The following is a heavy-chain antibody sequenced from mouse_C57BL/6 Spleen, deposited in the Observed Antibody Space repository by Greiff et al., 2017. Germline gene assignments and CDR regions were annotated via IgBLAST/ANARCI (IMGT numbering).Heavy chain of an antibody. J-gene: IGHJ3*01. CDR1: GYTFTSYW. Sequence: VQLQQPGAELVKPGASVKLSCKASGYTFTSYWMQWVKQRPGQGLEWIGEIDPSDSYTNYNQKFKGKATLTVDTSSSTAYMQLSSLTSEDSAVXYCARWFPFAYWGQGTLVTVSA. V-gene: IGHV1-50*01. D-gene: IGHD2-2*01. CDR3: ARWFPFAY. CDR2: IDPSDSYT.